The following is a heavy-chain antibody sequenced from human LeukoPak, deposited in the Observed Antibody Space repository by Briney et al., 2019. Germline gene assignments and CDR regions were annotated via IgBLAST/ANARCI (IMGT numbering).Heavy chain of an antibody. CDR2: ISSSSSYI. V-gene: IGHV3-21*01. CDR3: ASGRYSSGWYPLGY. J-gene: IGHJ4*02. CDR1: GFTFSRYS. Sequence: GGSLRFSGAASGFTFSRYSMNWVRQAPGMGLECVSSISSSSSYIYYADSVKGRFTISRDNAKNSLYLQMNSLRAEDTAVYYCASGRYSSGWYPLGYWGQGTLVTVSS. D-gene: IGHD6-19*01.